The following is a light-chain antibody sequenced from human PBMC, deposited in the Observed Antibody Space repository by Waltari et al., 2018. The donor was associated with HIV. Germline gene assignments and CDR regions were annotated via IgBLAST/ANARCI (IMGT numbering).Light chain of an antibody. J-gene: IGKJ4*01. CDR1: PDISAS. CDR2: GAS. CDR3: QQASSFPLS. Sequence: QMPQSPSSLSSSVVARITITCRASPDISASLAWYQQKPGKAPHLLIFGASGLPGGVPSRFSGSGSGTMFTLTITNLQPEDSASYYCQQASSFPLSFGGGTKVEI. V-gene: IGKV1-12*01.